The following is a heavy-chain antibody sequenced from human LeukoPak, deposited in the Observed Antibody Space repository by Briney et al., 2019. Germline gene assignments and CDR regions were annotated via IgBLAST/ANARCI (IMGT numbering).Heavy chain of an antibody. D-gene: IGHD3-22*01. CDR2: ISGSGGST. Sequence: PGGSLRLSCAASGFTFSSYAMSWVRQAPGKGLEWVSAISGSGGSTYYADSVKGRFTISRDNSKNTLYLQMNSLRAEDTAVYYCAKDPKGYYDSSGYSEYWGQGTLVTVSS. CDR3: AKDPKGYYDSSGYSEY. CDR1: GFTFSSYA. V-gene: IGHV3-23*01. J-gene: IGHJ4*02.